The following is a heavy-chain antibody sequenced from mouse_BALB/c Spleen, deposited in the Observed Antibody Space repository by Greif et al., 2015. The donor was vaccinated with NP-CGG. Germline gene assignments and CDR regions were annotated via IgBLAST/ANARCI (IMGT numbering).Heavy chain of an antibody. V-gene: IGHV5-12-1*01. Sequence: EVKLVESGGGLVKPGGSLKLSCAASGFAFSSYDMSWVRQTPEKRLEWVAYISSGGGSTYYPDTVKGRFTISRDNAKNTLYLQMSSLKSEDTAMYYCARLYYYGSSYWYFDVWGAGTTVTVSS. CDR2: ISSGGGST. CDR1: GFAFSSYD. D-gene: IGHD1-1*01. CDR3: ARLYYYGSSYWYFDV. J-gene: IGHJ1*01.